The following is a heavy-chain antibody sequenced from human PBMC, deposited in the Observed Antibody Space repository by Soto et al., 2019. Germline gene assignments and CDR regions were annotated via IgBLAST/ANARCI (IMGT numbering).Heavy chain of an antibody. CDR2: IGGNGVSI. CDR1: GFNFSSHG. V-gene: IGHV3-23*01. Sequence: EVQLLESGGGLLQPGGSLRLSCSSSGFNFSSHGMSWVRQAPGKGLEWVSHIGGNGVSIYYADSVRGRFTIYRDNYNNTLYQKMNSLRAKDKAVYYCATGYDYVSFDMWGQGTMVTVS. D-gene: IGHD3-16*01. CDR3: ATGYDYVSFDM. J-gene: IGHJ3*02.